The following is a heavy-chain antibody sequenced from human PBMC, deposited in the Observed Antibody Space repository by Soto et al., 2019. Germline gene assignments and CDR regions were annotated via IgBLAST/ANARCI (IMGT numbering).Heavy chain of an antibody. CDR3: ARHRNFFSYINY. CDR2: ISSSGNSM. CDR1: TFTFSHYS. Sequence: EVRLVESGGGLVKPGGSLRLSCAASTFTFSHYSMNWVRQAPGKGLEWVSSISSSGNSMYYTYSVKGRFTISRDNAKNSLFLQINSLKTEYTAVYYCARHRNFFSYINYWGQGNLVSV. J-gene: IGHJ4*02. V-gene: IGHV3-21*01. D-gene: IGHD1-7*01.